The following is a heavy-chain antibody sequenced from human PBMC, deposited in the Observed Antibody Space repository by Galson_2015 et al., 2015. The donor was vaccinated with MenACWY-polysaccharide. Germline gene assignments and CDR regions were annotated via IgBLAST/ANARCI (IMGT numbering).Heavy chain of an antibody. CDR3: TRQISDYGDYYYYGMDV. Sequence: SLRLSCAASGFTFSGSAMHWVRQASGKGLEWVGRIRSKANSYATAYAASVKGRFTISRDDSKNTAYLQMNSLKTEDTAVYYCTRQISDYGDYYYYGMDVWGQGTTVTVSS. D-gene: IGHD4-17*01. J-gene: IGHJ6*02. V-gene: IGHV3-73*01. CDR2: IRSKANSYAT. CDR1: GFTFSGSA.